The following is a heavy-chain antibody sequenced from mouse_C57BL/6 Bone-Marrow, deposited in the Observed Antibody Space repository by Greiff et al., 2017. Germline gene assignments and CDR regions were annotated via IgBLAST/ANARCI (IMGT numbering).Heavy chain of an antibody. J-gene: IGHJ4*01. V-gene: IGHV1-81*01. CDR2: IYPRSGNT. D-gene: IGHD1-1*01. CDR3: AWGTVVATWDYAMDY. CDR1: GYTFTSYG. Sequence: VQLVESGAELARPGASVKLSCKASGYTFTSYGISWVKQRTGQGLEWIGEIYPRSGNTYYNEKFKGKATLTADKSSSTAYMELRSLTSEDSAVYFCAWGTVVATWDYAMDYWGQGTSVTVSS.